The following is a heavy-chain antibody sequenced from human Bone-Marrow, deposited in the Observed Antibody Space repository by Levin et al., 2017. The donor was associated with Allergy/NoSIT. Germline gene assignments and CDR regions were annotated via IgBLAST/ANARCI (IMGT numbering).Heavy chain of an antibody. CDR2: VSYDGSNK. CDR1: GFNFNNYD. Sequence: GGSLRLSCAASGFNFNNYDIHWVRQAPGKGLEWLASVSYDGSNKYYADSVKGRFTISGDNSRYTLYLEMNSLRAEDTGVYYCARYGWYTISGYRYYYGMDVWGQGTTVTVSS. CDR3: ARYGWYTISGYRYYYGMDV. D-gene: IGHD6-6*01. J-gene: IGHJ6*02. V-gene: IGHV3-30*03.